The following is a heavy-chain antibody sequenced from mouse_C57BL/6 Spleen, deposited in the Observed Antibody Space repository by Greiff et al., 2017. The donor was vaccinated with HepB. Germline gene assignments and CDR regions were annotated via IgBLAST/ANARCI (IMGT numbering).Heavy chain of an antibody. CDR1: GSTFTAFE. J-gene: IGHJ2*01. V-gene: IGHV1-15*01. CDR2: IDPETGGT. Sequence: QVQLQQSGAELVRPGASVTLSCKASGSTFTAFEMHWVKKPPVHGLEWIGAIDPETGGTAYNQKFKGKAILTADKSSSTAYMELRSLTSEDSAVYYCTRFVITTVVAPLFDYWGQGTTLTVSS. CDR3: TRFVITTVVAPLFDY. D-gene: IGHD1-1*01.